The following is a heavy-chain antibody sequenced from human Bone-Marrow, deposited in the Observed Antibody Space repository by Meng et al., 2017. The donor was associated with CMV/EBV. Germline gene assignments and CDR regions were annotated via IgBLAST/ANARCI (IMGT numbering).Heavy chain of an antibody. CDR1: GFTFSSYA. CDR3: AREGVYDSSGYYFDY. Sequence: GGSLRLSCAASGFTFSSYAMHWVRQAPGKGLEWVAVISYDGSKKYYADSVKGRFTISRDNSKNTLYLQMNSLRAEDTAVYYCAREGVYDSSGYYFDYWGQGTLVTVSS. CDR2: ISYDGSKK. V-gene: IGHV3-30*04. J-gene: IGHJ4*02. D-gene: IGHD3-22*01.